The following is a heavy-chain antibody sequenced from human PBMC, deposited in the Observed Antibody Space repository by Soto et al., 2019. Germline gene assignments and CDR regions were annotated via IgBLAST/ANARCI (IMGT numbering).Heavy chain of an antibody. D-gene: IGHD4-17*01. J-gene: IGHJ6*02. Sequence: SVKVSCKASGGSFSNYASSWVRQAPGQGLEWMGVIIPMFGTAIYAQKFQGRVTIIADESTITAYMELSSLRSEDTAVYYCASDYGDYVGRNYGMDVWGQGTTVTVSS. CDR1: GGSFSNYA. V-gene: IGHV1-69*13. CDR2: IIPMFGTA. CDR3: ASDYGDYVGRNYGMDV.